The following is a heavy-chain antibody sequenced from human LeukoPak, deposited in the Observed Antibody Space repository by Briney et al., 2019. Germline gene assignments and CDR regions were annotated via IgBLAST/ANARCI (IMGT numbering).Heavy chain of an antibody. D-gene: IGHD3-22*01. V-gene: IGHV1-46*01. Sequence: ASVKVSCKASGYTFTTYYMHWVRQAPGQGLEWMGIINLSGSSTTYAQKFQGRVTMTRDTSTSTVYMELSSLRSEDTATYCCARGPPGRVYDSSKKGLFDPWGQGTLVTVSS. CDR1: GYTFTTYY. CDR3: ARGPPGRVYDSSKKGLFDP. CDR2: INLSGSST. J-gene: IGHJ5*02.